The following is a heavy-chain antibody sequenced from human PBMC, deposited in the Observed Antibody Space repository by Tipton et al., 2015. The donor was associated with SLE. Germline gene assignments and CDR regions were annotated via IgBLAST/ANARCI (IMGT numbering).Heavy chain of an antibody. V-gene: IGHV4-59*01. D-gene: IGHD7-27*01. J-gene: IGHJ5*02. CDR1: RGSFSSYY. Sequence: TLSLTCAVYRGSFSSYYWSWIRQPPGKGLEWIGYIYYSGSTNYNPSLKSRVTISVDTSKNQFSLKLSSVTAADTAVYYCARELGIENWFDPWGQGTLVTVSS. CDR3: ARELGIENWFDP. CDR2: IYYSGST.